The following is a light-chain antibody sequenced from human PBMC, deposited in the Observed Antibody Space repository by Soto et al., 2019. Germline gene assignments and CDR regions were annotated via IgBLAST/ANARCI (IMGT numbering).Light chain of an antibody. CDR3: NSYTTNSTYV. J-gene: IGLJ1*01. Sequence: QSALTQPASVSGSPGRSIAISCAGTSSDVGGSTHVSWYQHHPGEAPKLLIYGDSNRPSGVSDRFSGSKSGNTASLTISGLQAGDEADYYCNSYTTNSTYVFGTGTKLTVL. CDR1: SSDVGGSTH. V-gene: IGLV2-14*01. CDR2: GDS.